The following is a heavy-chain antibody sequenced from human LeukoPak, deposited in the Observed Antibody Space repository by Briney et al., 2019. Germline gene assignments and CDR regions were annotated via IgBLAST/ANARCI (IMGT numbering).Heavy chain of an antibody. Sequence: PGGSLRLSCVASGFIFSNYWMSWVRQVPGKGLEWVANMKQDGREKYLVDSVKGRFTISRDNAKNSVYLQMNGLTDEDTAVYYCARDQSRFGELSNWFDPWGQGTLVTVSS. D-gene: IGHD3-10*01. J-gene: IGHJ5*02. CDR3: ARDQSRFGELSNWFDP. V-gene: IGHV3-7*01. CDR2: MKQDGREK. CDR1: GFIFSNYW.